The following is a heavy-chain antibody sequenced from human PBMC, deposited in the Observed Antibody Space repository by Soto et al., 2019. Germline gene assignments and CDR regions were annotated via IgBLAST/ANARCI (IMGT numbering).Heavy chain of an antibody. CDR3: ARYSGSYRGGLDY. V-gene: IGHV3-72*01. J-gene: IGHJ4*02. CDR2: SRNKDNSYYE. CDR1: GFTFSGYY. D-gene: IGHD1-26*01. Sequence: EVQLVESGGGLVQPGGSLRLSCAASGFTFSGYYMDWVRQAPGKGLEWIGRSRNKDNSYYEEYAASVKGRFIISRDESRNSLYLQMNSLKTEDTAVYYCARYSGSYRGGLDYWGQGALVTVSS.